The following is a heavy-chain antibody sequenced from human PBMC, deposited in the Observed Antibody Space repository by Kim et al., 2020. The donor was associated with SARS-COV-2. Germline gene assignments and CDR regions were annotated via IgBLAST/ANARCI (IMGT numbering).Heavy chain of an antibody. V-gene: IGHV4-39*01. J-gene: IGHJ5*02. CDR1: GGSISSSSYY. Sequence: SETLSLTCTVSGGSISSSSYYWGWIRQPPGKGLEWIGSIYYSGSTYYNPSLKSRVTISVDTSKNQFSLKLSSVTAADTAVYYCARATPPQAAYCGGDCYSGGWFDPWGQGTLVTVSS. CDR3: ARATPPQAAYCGGDCYSGGWFDP. D-gene: IGHD2-21*02. CDR2: IYYSGST.